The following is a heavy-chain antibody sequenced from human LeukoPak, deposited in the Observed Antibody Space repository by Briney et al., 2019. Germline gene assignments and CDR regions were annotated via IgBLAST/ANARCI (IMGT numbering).Heavy chain of an antibody. CDR2: IDYSGST. Sequence: SETLSLTCTVSGGSISSSSYYWNWLRQSPGTGLEWIGNIDYSGSTYYNPSLKSRVTISVDTSKNQFSLKLSPVTAADTAVYYCVRLVAAGTSWFDPWGQGTLVTVSS. D-gene: IGHD6-13*01. V-gene: IGHV4-39*01. CDR1: GGSISSSSYY. CDR3: VRLVAAGTSWFDP. J-gene: IGHJ5*02.